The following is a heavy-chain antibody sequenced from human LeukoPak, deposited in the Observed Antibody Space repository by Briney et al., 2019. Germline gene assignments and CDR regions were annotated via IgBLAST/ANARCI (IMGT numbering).Heavy chain of an antibody. Sequence: GSVKVPCKASGYTFTGYYMHWVRQAPGQGLEWMGWINPNSGGTNYAQKFQGRVTMTRDTSISTAYMELSRLRSDGTAVYYCARGINYGDYPTPFDYWGQGTLVTVSS. CDR1: GYTFTGYY. J-gene: IGHJ4*02. CDR2: INPNSGGT. V-gene: IGHV1-2*02. D-gene: IGHD4-17*01. CDR3: ARGINYGDYPTPFDY.